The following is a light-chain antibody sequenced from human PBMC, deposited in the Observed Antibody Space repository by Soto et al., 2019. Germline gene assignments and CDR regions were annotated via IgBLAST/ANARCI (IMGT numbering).Light chain of an antibody. CDR3: QNYINAPS. Sequence: DIQMTQSPSSLSASVGDRLTITCRTSKGISNYLAWYQQNPGKVPKLLIYAASTLQLGVPSRFSGSGSVTHFTLTINSLQPEDVATYYCQNYINAPSFGQGTRLEIK. CDR1: KGISNY. J-gene: IGKJ5*01. V-gene: IGKV1-27*01. CDR2: AAS.